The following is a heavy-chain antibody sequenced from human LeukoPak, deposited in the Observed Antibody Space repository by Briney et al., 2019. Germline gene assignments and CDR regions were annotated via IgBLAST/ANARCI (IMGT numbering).Heavy chain of an antibody. V-gene: IGHV4-39*07. CDR3: ASLKRYYYDSSGYYPFDY. Sequence: SETLSLTCTVSGGSISSGDYYWSWIRQPPGKGLEWIGEIYHSGSTNYNPSLKSRVTISVDKSKNQFSLKLSSVTAADTAVYYCASLKRYYYDSSGYYPFDYWGQGTLVTVSS. CDR2: IYHSGST. J-gene: IGHJ4*02. D-gene: IGHD3-22*01. CDR1: GGSISSGDYY.